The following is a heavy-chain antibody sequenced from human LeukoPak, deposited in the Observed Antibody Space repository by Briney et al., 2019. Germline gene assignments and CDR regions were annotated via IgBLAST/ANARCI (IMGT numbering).Heavy chain of an antibody. J-gene: IGHJ4*02. CDR2: ISPTYDI. Sequence: GGSLRLSCAASGFIFSSFAMNWVRQAPGKGLEWVSYISPTYDIYYSDSVRGRFTISRDNAKNSLYLQMNSLRDEDTAVYYCATAPGGYYDSLTGYYNTQIDYWGQGALVTVSS. V-gene: IGHV3-48*02. D-gene: IGHD3-9*01. CDR3: ATAPGGYYDSLTGYYNTQIDY. CDR1: GFIFSSFA.